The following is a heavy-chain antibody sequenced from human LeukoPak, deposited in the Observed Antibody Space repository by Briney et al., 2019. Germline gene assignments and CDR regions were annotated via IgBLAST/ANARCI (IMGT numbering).Heavy chain of an antibody. CDR1: GGSISSSSYY. J-gene: IGHJ4*02. CDR3: ARRRGLGGIDY. CDR2: INHSGST. V-gene: IGHV4-39*07. Sequence: PSETLSLTCTVSGGSISSSSYYWGWIRQPPGKGLEWIGEINHSGSTNYNPSLKSRVTISVDTSKNQFSLKLSSVTAADTAVYYCARRRGLGGIDYWGQGTLVTVSS. D-gene: IGHD3-16*01.